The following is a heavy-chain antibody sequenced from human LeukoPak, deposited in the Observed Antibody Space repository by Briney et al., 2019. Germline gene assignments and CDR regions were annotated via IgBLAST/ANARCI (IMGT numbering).Heavy chain of an antibody. Sequence: ASVKDSCKAFRYTFIGYYMHWVRQAPGQGLQWMGWMNSNRGVTNYAQKFQGRVTMTRDTSISTAYMELSGLRYDDTAVYYCARDFMVRGVTTPDYWGQGTLVTVSS. CDR2: MNSNRGVT. CDR3: ARDFMVRGVTTPDY. V-gene: IGHV1-2*02. J-gene: IGHJ4*02. CDR1: RYTFIGYY. D-gene: IGHD3-10*01.